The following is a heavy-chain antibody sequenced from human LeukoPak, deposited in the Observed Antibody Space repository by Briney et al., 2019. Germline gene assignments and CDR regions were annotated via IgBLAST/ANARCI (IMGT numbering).Heavy chain of an antibody. J-gene: IGHJ4*02. CDR1: GGSINSGEYY. D-gene: IGHD3-10*01. Sequence: RPSQTLSLTCTVSGGSINSGEYYWGWIHQPPGKGLEWIGYIYYSGSTYYNPSLKSRITISVDTSKNQFSLNLSSVTAADAAVYYCARGRRYWAFDYWGQGTLVTVSS. CDR2: IYYSGST. V-gene: IGHV4-30-4*08. CDR3: ARGRRYWAFDY.